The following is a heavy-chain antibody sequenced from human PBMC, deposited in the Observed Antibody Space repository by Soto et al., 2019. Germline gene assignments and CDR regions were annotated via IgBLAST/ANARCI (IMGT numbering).Heavy chain of an antibody. J-gene: IGHJ4*02. D-gene: IGHD3-10*01. CDR1: GYTFTSYG. CDR3: ARDWAMVRGVIPIYYFDY. V-gene: IGHV1-18*01. Sequence: ASVKVSCKASGYTFTSYGISWVRQAPGQGLEWMGWISANSGGTNYAQKLQGRVTMTRDTSISTAYMELSRLRSDDTAVYYCARDWAMVRGVIPIYYFDYWGQGTLVTVSS. CDR2: ISANSGGT.